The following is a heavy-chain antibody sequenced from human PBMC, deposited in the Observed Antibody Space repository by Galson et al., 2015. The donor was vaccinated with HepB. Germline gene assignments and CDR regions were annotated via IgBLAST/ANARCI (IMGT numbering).Heavy chain of an antibody. CDR1: GFTFSSYS. CDR3: ATDKERLWGVVPAAVSFDF. CDR2: ISTSSSYI. V-gene: IGHV3-21*01. Sequence: SLRLSCAASGFTFSSYSMNWVRQAPGKGLEWVSSISTSSSYIYYAGSVKGRFTVSRDNAKNSLYLQMNSLRAEDTAVYYCATDKERLWGVVPAAVSFDFWGQGTLVTVSS. D-gene: IGHD2-2*01. J-gene: IGHJ4*02.